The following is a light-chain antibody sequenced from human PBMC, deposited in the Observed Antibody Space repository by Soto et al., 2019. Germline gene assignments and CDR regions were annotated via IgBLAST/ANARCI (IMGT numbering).Light chain of an antibody. CDR1: QNIARY. CDR2: AAS. J-gene: IGKJ1*01. V-gene: IGKV1-39*01. Sequence: DIQMTQSPSSLSAFVGDRVTITCRASQNIARYFNWYQQKPGRAPNLLIHAASTLQSGVPSRFSGSGSGTDFTLTITGXQAEDFATYYCQQTYIFPWTFGQGTKVDIK. CDR3: QQTYIFPWT.